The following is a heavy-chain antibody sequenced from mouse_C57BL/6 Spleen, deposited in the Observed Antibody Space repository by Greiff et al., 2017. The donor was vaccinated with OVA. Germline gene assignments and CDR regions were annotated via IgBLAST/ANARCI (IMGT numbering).Heavy chain of an antibody. V-gene: IGHV1-15*01. CDR3: TRWEGY. Sequence: VQLQQSGAELVRPGASVTLSCKASGYTFTDYEMHWVKQTPVHGLEWIGAIDPETGGTAYNQKFKGKAILTADESSSTAYMELRSLTSEDSAVYYCTRWEGYWGQGTTLTVSS. CDR1: GYTFTDYE. CDR2: IDPETGGT. J-gene: IGHJ2*01. D-gene: IGHD4-1*01.